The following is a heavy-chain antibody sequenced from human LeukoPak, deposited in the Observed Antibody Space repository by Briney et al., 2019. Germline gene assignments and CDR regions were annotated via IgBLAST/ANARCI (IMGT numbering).Heavy chain of an antibody. Sequence: GGSLRLSCTASGFTFGDYAMSWVRQAPGKGLEWVGFIRSKAYGGTTEYAASVKGRFTISRDDSKSIAYLQMNSLKTEDTAVYYCTRRLFARSHFDYWGQGTQVTVSS. V-gene: IGHV3-49*04. CDR3: TRRLFARSHFDY. CDR2: IRSKAYGGTT. J-gene: IGHJ4*02. CDR1: GFTFGDYA.